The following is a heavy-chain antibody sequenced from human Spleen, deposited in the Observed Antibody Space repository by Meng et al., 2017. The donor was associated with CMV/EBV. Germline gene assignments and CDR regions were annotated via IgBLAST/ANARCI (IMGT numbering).Heavy chain of an antibody. CDR3: AKFPSRVGYCSSTSCYSDY. V-gene: IGHV3-9*01. Sequence: SLKISCAASGFTFDDYAMHWVRQAPGKGLEWVSGISWNSGSIGYADSVKGRFTISRDNAKNSLYLQMNSLRAEDTALYYCAKFPSRVGYCSSTSCYSDYWGQGTLVTVSS. CDR1: GFTFDDYA. CDR2: ISWNSGSI. D-gene: IGHD2-2*01. J-gene: IGHJ4*02.